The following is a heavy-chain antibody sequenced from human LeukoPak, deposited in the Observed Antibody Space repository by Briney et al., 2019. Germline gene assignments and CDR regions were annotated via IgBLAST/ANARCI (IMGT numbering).Heavy chain of an antibody. J-gene: IGHJ4*02. CDR3: ARGAGSY. D-gene: IGHD3-10*01. CDR1: GGSFSGYY. V-gene: IGHV4-34*01. CDR2: INHSGST. Sequence: SETLSLTCAVYGGSFSGYYWSWIRQPPGKGLEWIGEINHSGSTNYNPSLKSRVTMSVDTSKNQFSLKLSSVTAADTAVYYCARGAGSYWGQGTLVTVSS.